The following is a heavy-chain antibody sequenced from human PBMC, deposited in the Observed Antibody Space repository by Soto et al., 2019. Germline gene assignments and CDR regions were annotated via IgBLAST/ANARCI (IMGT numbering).Heavy chain of an antibody. J-gene: IGHJ3*02. CDR2: IYHSGST. CDR1: GGSISSGGYS. CDR3: ARGGFITFGGVIVNPGAFDI. D-gene: IGHD3-16*02. V-gene: IGHV4-30-2*01. Sequence: QLQLQESGSGLVKPSQTLSLTCSVSGGSISSGGYSWSWIRQPPGKGLEWIGYIYHSGSTYYNPSLKSRVTISVDRSKNQFSLKLSSVTAADTAVYYCARGGFITFGGVIVNPGAFDIWGQRTMVTVSS.